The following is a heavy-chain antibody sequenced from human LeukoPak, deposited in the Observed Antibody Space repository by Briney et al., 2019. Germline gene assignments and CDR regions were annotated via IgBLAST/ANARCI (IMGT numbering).Heavy chain of an antibody. D-gene: IGHD6-13*01. J-gene: IGHJ4*02. V-gene: IGHV3-21*01. Sequence: SSETLSLTCTVSGGSISSGTYYWGWIRQPPGKGLEWVSSISSSSSYIYYADSVKGRFTISRDNAKNSLYLQMNSLRAEDTAVYYCARDRHSSSFPRPFFDYWGQGTLVTVSS. CDR2: ISSSSSYI. CDR1: GGSISSGT. CDR3: ARDRHSSSFPRPFFDY.